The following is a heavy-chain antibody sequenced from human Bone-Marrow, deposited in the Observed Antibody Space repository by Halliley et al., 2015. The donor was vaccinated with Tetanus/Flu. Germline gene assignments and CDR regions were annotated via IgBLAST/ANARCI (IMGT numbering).Heavy chain of an antibody. CDR2: VDPRDSQT. CDR3: TKGGPTVTYA. J-gene: IGHJ5*02. Sequence: LEWMGRVDPRDSQTNYSPSFQGHVPISVDKSINTAYLEWSSVKASDTGMYYCTKGGPTVTYAWGQGTQVTVSS. D-gene: IGHD4-17*01. V-gene: IGHV5-10-1*01.